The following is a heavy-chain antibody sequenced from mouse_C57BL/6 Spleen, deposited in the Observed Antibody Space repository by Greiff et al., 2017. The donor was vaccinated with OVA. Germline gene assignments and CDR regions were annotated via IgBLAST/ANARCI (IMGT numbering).Heavy chain of an antibody. J-gene: IGHJ4*01. D-gene: IGHD2-4*01. CDR3: ARGEDDYDDGYYAMDY. Sequence: EVQLQQSGAELVRPGSSVKMSCKTSGYTFTSYGINWVQQRNGQGLEWIGYIYSGNGYTEYNEKFKGKDTLTSDTSSSTAYMQLSSLTCDDSAIYFCARGEDDYDDGYYAMDYWGQGTSVTASS. CDR2: IYSGNGYT. V-gene: IGHV1-58*01. CDR1: GYTFTSYG.